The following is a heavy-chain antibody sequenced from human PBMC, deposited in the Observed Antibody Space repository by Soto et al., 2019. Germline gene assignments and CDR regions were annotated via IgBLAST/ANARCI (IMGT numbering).Heavy chain of an antibody. CDR3: ARGGGFWPNVYRDWFDT. CDR1: GFTFSDHY. CDR2: ISGDFVIL. Sequence: QVQLVESGGGLVNPGGSLRISCAASGFTFSDHYMTWVRQAPGKGLEWISWISGDFVILSYAASVHGRFTLSRDNGKNSVALEMNSLRAEDTAVYYCARGGGFWPNVYRDWFDTWGQGTLVTVSS. J-gene: IGHJ5*02. V-gene: IGHV3-11*01. D-gene: IGHD3-3*01.